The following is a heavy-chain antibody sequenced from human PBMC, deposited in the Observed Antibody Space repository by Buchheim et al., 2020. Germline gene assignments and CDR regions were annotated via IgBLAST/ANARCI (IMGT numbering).Heavy chain of an antibody. V-gene: IGHV1-2*04. CDR2: INPKSGGT. CDR3: ARQSDYYDTSGHYNDY. CDR1: GYTFTDYY. Sequence: QVQLVQSGAEVKKPGASVKVACKAAGYTFTDYYVDWVRQAPGEGLEWMGWINPKSGGTNYAQKFQGWVTMSRDTSISTAYMELSRLRSDDTAVYYCARQSDYYDTSGHYNDYWGQGTL. J-gene: IGHJ4*02. D-gene: IGHD3-22*01.